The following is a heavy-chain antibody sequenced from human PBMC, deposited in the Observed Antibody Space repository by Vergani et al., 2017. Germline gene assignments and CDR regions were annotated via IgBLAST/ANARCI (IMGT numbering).Heavy chain of an antibody. J-gene: IGHJ4*02. CDR2: INHSGST. D-gene: IGHD4-11*01. CDR1: GGSFSGYY. V-gene: IGHV4-34*01. CDR3: ARGSRNYRYFDY. Sequence: QVQLQQWGAGLLKPSETLSLTCAVYGGSFSGYYWSWIRQPPGKGLEWIGEINHSGSTNYHPSRGSRVTISVDTSKNQFSLKLSSVTAADTAVYYCARGSRNYRYFDYGGQGTLVTVSS.